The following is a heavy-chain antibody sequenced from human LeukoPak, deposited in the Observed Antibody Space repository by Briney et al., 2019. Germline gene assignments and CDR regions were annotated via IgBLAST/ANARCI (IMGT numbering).Heavy chain of an antibody. J-gene: IGHJ4*02. CDR2: ISAYNGNT. D-gene: IGHD4-17*01. Sequence: ASVKVSCKASGYTFTSYGISWVRQAPGQGLEWMGWISAYNGNTNYAQKFQGRVTMTRDMSTSTVYMELSSLKCDDTAVYYCARGNGDYRPFDYWGQGTLVTVSS. V-gene: IGHV1-18*01. CDR3: ARGNGDYRPFDY. CDR1: GYTFTSYG.